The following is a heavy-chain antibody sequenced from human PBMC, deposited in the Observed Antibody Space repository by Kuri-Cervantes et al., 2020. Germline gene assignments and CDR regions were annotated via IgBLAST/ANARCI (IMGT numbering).Heavy chain of an antibody. CDR2: IKQDGSEK. CDR1: GFTFSSCA. D-gene: IGHD3-3*01. V-gene: IGHV3-7*01. J-gene: IGHJ6*03. CDR3: AREDYAGITIFGVVIHMDV. Sequence: GGSLRLSCAASGFTFSSCAMSWVRQAPGKGLEWVANIKQDGSEKYYVDSVKGRFTISRDNAKNSLYLQMNSLRAEDTAVYYCAREDYAGITIFGVVIHMDVWGKGTTVTVSS.